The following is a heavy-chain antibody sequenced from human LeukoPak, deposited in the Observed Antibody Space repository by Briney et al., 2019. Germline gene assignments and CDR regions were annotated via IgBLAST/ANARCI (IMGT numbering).Heavy chain of an antibody. CDR3: ARGGRPYYYYYYMDV. V-gene: IGHV3-13*01. J-gene: IGHJ6*03. D-gene: IGHD1-26*01. Sequence: PGGSLRLSCAASGFTFSSYDMHWVRQATGKGLEWVSAIGTAGDTYYPGSVKGRFTISRENAKNSLYLQMNSLRAGDTAVYYCARGGRPYYYYYYMDVWGKGTTVTDSS. CDR1: GFTFSSYD. CDR2: IGTAGDT.